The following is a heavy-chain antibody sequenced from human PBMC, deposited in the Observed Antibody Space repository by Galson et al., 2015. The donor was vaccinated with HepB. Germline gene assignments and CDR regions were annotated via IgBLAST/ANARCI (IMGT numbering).Heavy chain of an antibody. CDR2: INAGNGST. J-gene: IGHJ4*02. CDR3: ARARVRPSPGFDY. CDR1: GYTFTSYA. D-gene: IGHD6-6*01. V-gene: IGHV1-3*01. Sequence: SVKVSCKASGYTFTSYAMHWVRQAPGQRLEWMGWINAGNGSTKYSQKFQGRYTITRDTSASTAYMELSSLRSEDTAVYYCARARVRPSPGFDYWGQGTLVTVSS.